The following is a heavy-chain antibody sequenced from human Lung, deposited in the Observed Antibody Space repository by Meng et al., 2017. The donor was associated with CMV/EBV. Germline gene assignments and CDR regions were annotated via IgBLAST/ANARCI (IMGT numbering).Heavy chain of an antibody. CDR3: AKADIVVVPAGAFDI. Sequence: SLKISXAASGFTFDDYAMHWVRQAPGKGLEWVSGISWNSGSIGYADSVKGRFTISRGNAKNSLYLQMNSLRAEDTALYYCAKADIVVVPAGAFDIWGQGTMVTVSS. CDR2: ISWNSGSI. D-gene: IGHD2-2*01. CDR1: GFTFDDYA. J-gene: IGHJ3*02. V-gene: IGHV3-9*01.